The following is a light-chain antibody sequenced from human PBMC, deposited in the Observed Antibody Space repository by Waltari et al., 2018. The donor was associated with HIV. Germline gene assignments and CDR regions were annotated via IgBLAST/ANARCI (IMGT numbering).Light chain of an antibody. CDR1: VLAKKY. Sequence: SYELTQPPSVSVSPGQTARITCSGDVLAKKYARWFQQKPGQAPVLVIYKDSERPSGIPERVAGSSGGTTVTLTSSGAQVEDEADYYCYSAADNNLGVFGGWTKLTVL. J-gene: IGLJ3*02. CDR2: KDS. V-gene: IGLV3-27*01. CDR3: YSAADNNLGV.